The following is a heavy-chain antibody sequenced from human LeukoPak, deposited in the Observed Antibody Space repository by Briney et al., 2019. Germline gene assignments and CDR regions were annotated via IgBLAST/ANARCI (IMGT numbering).Heavy chain of an antibody. Sequence: SVKVSCKASGGTFSSYAISWVRQAPGQGLEWMGGIIPIFGTANYAQKFQGGVTITADKSTSTAYMELSSLRSEDTAVYYCAREKSLTGYWNTNWFDPWGQGTLVTVSS. CDR3: AREKSLTGYWNTNWFDP. CDR2: IIPIFGTA. J-gene: IGHJ5*02. CDR1: GGTFSSYA. V-gene: IGHV1-69*06. D-gene: IGHD3-9*01.